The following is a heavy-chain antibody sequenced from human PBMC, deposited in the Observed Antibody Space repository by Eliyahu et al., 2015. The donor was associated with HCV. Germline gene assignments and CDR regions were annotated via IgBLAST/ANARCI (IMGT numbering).Heavy chain of an antibody. CDR3: AKDSGYGSGSYLDY. J-gene: IGHJ4*02. Sequence: WVSQVXAMGXAWVSVXSGSGGXTHYGDCVKGRFTISRDNSKNTLYLQMNSXRAEXTAVYYCAKDSGYGSGSYLDYWGQGTLVTVSS. D-gene: IGHD3-10*01. V-gene: IGHV3-23*01. CDR2: XSGSGGXT.